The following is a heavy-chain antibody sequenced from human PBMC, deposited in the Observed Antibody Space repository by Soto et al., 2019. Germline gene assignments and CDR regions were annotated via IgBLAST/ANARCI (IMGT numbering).Heavy chain of an antibody. CDR3: TRGPSGDKVDF. V-gene: IGHV4-30-4*08. J-gene: IGHJ4*02. Sequence: QVQLQESGPGLVKPSQTLSLTCTVSGGSVSSADWNWSWIRQPPGKGLEWIGHIYEGGRTYSNPSLMSRATISLDTSKNLFSLNLKSVTAADTAVYYCTRGPSGDKVDFWGQGLLVTVSS. D-gene: IGHD7-27*01. CDR2: IYEGGRT. CDR1: GGSVSSADWN.